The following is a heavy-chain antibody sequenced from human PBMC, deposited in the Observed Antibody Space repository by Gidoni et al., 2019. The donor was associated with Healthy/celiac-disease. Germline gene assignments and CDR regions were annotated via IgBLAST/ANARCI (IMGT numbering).Heavy chain of an antibody. V-gene: IGHV3-53*01. CDR2: IYSDDST. CDR1: GFTASSTY. CDR3: ATLGGYSYGPGGYMDV. Sequence: EVQLVESGGGLIQPGGSLRLACAASGFTASSTYMSWVRQAPGKGLEWVSVIYSDDSTYYADSVKGRFTISRDNSKNTLYLQMNSLRVEDTAVYFCATLGGYSYGPGGYMDVWGKGTTVTVSS. D-gene: IGHD5-18*01. J-gene: IGHJ6*03.